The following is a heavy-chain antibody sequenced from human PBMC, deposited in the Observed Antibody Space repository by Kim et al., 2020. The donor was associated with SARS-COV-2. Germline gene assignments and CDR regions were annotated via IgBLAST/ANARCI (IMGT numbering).Heavy chain of an antibody. CDR1: GFTVSSHN. D-gene: IGHD5-12*01. V-gene: IGHV3-48*02. CDR3: ARDGRYSGYNFDY. Sequence: GGSLRLSCAASGFTVSSHNMNWVRQAPGKGLEWISYITTNGGAVQYADSVKGRFTISRDNAKNPVYLQMHSLRDDDTAVYYCARDGRYSGYNFDYWVQGT. CDR2: ITTNGGAV. J-gene: IGHJ4*02.